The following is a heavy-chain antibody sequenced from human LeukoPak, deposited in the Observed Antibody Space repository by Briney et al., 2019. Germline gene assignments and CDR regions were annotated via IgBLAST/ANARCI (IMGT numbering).Heavy chain of an antibody. CDR2: ISYDGSST. CDR1: GFSFDDYT. CDR3: ARDWLTYDILTGLFDY. Sequence: GGSLRLSCDASGFSFDDYTMHWVRQAPGKGLEWVSLISYDGSSTFYGDSVKGRFTISRDNSKNTLYLQMNSLRAEDTAVYYCARDWLTYDILTGLFDYWGQGTLVTVSS. V-gene: IGHV3-43*01. D-gene: IGHD3-9*01. J-gene: IGHJ4*02.